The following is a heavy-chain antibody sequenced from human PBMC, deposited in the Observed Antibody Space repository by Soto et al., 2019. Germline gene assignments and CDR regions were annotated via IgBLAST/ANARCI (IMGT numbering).Heavy chain of an antibody. CDR3: AADNYDILTGYLPDAFDI. V-gene: IGHV1-58*01. Sequence: SVKVSCKASGFTFTSSAVQWVRQARGQRLEWIGWIVVGSGNTNYAQKFQERVTITRDMSTSTAYMELSSLRSEDTAVYYCAADNYDILTGYLPDAFDIWGQGTMVTVSS. CDR2: IVVGSGNT. J-gene: IGHJ3*02. CDR1: GFTFTSSA. D-gene: IGHD3-9*01.